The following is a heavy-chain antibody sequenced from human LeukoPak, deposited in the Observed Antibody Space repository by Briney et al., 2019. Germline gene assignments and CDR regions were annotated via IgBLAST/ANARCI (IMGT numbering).Heavy chain of an antibody. Sequence: ASVKVSCKASGYTFTGYYMHWVRQAPGQGLEWMGWINPNSGGTNYAQKFQGRVTMTRDTSISTAYRELSRLRSDDTAVYYCARGGGSSGLQTTGYYYYGMDVWGQGTTVTVSS. J-gene: IGHJ6*02. D-gene: IGHD3-22*01. CDR2: INPNSGGT. V-gene: IGHV1-2*02. CDR1: GYTFTGYY. CDR3: ARGGGSSGLQTTGYYYYGMDV.